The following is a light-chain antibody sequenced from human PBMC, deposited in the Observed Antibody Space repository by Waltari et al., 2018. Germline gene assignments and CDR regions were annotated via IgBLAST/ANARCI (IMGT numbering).Light chain of an antibody. J-gene: IGKJ1*01. CDR1: QSLLHRNGNHY. CDR3: MQSLQTLWT. V-gene: IGKV2-28*01. Sequence: DIVVTQSPLSLPVTPGAPASISRRSSQSLLHRNGNHYLDWYLQKPGQSPQLLIYLGSNRASEVPDRFSGSGSGADFALRNSRVEAKDVGVYYCMQSLQTLWTFGQGTKVEIK. CDR2: LGS.